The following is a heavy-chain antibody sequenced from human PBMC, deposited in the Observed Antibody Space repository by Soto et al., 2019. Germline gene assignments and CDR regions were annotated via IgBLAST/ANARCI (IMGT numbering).Heavy chain of an antibody. CDR3: AASIFYYGMDV. CDR1: GYTFTNYW. Sequence: HGESLKLSCKGSGYTFTNYWIGWVRQMPGKGLEWMGIIYPGDSDTKYNPSFQGQVTISADKSITTTYLQWSSLKASDTAIYYCAASIFYYGMDVWGQGTTVTVS. J-gene: IGHJ6*02. V-gene: IGHV5-51*01. CDR2: IYPGDSDT.